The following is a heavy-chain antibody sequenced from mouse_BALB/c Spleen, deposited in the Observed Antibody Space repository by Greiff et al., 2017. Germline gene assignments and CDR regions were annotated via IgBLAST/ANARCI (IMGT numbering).Heavy chain of an antibody. J-gene: IGHJ1*01. CDR2: INPGSGGT. V-gene: IGHV1-54*01. CDR1: GYAFTNYL. Sequence: LKESGAELVRPGTSVKVSCKASGYAFTNYLIEWVKQRPGQGLEWIGVINPGSGGTNYNEKFKGKATLTADKSSSTAYMQLSSLTSDDSAVYFCARTYGNYNWYFDVWGAGTTVTVSS. D-gene: IGHD2-1*01. CDR3: ARTYGNYNWYFDV.